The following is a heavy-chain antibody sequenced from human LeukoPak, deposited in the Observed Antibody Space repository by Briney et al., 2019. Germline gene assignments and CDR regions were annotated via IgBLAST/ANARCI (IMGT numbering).Heavy chain of an antibody. J-gene: IGHJ5*02. CDR1: GYTLTELS. Sequence: SVKVSCKVSGYTLTELSMHWVRQAPGKGLEWMGGIIPIFGTANYAQKLQGRVTITADESTSTAYMELSSLRSEDTAVYYCARHPKPTVTTSRWFDPWGQGTLVTVSS. CDR2: IIPIFGTA. D-gene: IGHD4-17*01. V-gene: IGHV1-69*13. CDR3: ARHPKPTVTTSRWFDP.